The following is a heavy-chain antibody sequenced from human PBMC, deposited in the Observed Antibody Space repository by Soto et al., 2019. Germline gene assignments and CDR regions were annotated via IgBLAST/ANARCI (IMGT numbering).Heavy chain of an antibody. CDR1: SGSIINTNW. V-gene: IGHV4-4*02. CDR2: IYHTGST. Sequence: ASETLSLTCAVSSGSIINTNWWTWVRQPPGKGLEWIGEIYHTGSTSYIPSLKSRVTISVDKSKNQFSLELRSVTAADTAIYYCASLFGFRGQGTLVTVSS. J-gene: IGHJ4*02. CDR3: ASLFGF.